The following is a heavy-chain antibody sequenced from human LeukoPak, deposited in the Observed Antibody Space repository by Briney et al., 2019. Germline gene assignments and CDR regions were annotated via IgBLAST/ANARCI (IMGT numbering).Heavy chain of an antibody. D-gene: IGHD5-18*01. V-gene: IGHV3-21*01. CDR3: ARDYHVGGYSYNDAFDI. Sequence: GGSLRLSCAASGFTFSSYSMNWVRQAPGKGLEWVSSISSSSSYIYYADSVKGRFTISRDNAKNSLYLQMNSLRAEDTAVYYCARDYHVGGYSYNDAFDIWGQGTMVTVSS. CDR2: ISSSSSYI. J-gene: IGHJ3*02. CDR1: GFTFSSYS.